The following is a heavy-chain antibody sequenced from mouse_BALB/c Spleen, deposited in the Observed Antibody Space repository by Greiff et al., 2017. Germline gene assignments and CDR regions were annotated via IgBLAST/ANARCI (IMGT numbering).Heavy chain of an antibody. Sequence: EVQGVESGGGLVQPGGSLKLSCAASGFTFSSYGMSWVRQTPDKRLELVATINSNGGSTYYPDSVKGRFTISRDNAKNTLYLQMSSLKSEDTAMYYCAREGPGDWYFDVWGAGTTVTVSS. D-gene: IGHD3-3*01. CDR2: INSNGGST. V-gene: IGHV5-6-3*01. CDR3: AREGPGDWYFDV. J-gene: IGHJ1*01. CDR1: GFTFSSYG.